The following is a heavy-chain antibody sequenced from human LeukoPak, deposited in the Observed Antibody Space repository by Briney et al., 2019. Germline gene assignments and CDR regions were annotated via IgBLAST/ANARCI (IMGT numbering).Heavy chain of an antibody. CDR3: AADIDYYDGSGYYKNFDY. CDR1: GFTXTSSA. V-gene: IGHV1-58*01. D-gene: IGHD3-22*01. CDR2: IVVGSDNT. J-gene: IGHJ4*02. Sequence: GASVKVSCKASGFTXTSSAVQGVRQARGQRLEWIGWIVVGSDNTDYAQKFQERATITRDMSTTTAYMELSSLRSEDTAVYYCAADIDYYDGSGYYKNFDYWGQGTLVTVSS.